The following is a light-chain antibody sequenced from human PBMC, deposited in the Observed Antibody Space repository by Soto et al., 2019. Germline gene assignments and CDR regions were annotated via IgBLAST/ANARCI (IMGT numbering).Light chain of an antibody. Sequence: QSALTQPASVSASPGQSITISCAGSSSDVGGYNYVSWYQQQPGKAPKLMIYDVSHRPSGVSNRFASSKSGNTASLTISGLQAEDEADYYCSSYTKSSTLYVFGTGTKLTVL. CDR1: SSDVGGYNY. CDR2: DVS. J-gene: IGLJ1*01. V-gene: IGLV2-14*01. CDR3: SSYTKSSTLYV.